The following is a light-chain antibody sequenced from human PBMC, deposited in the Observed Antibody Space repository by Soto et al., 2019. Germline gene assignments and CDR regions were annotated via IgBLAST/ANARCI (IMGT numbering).Light chain of an antibody. CDR3: SSYSGSSTLVV. CDR1: SSDVGGYNY. V-gene: IGLV2-14*03. J-gene: IGLJ2*01. Sequence: QSALTQPASVSGSPGQSITNSCTGTSSDVGGYNYVSWYQQHPGKAPKLMIYDVNHRPSGVSNRFSGSKSGNTASLTISGLQAEDEADYYCSSYSGSSTLVVFGGGTKLTVL. CDR2: DVN.